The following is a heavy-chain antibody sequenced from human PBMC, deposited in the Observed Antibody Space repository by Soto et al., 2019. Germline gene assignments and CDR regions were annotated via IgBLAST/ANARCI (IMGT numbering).Heavy chain of an antibody. J-gene: IGHJ4*02. CDR1: SGSITSSNW. D-gene: IGHD5-12*01. CDR2: VSHSGST. V-gene: IGHV4-4*02. CDR3: ARNRYGGYDFDY. Sequence: QVQLQESGTGLVKPSGTLSLTCAVSSGSITSSNWWSWVRQPPGKGLEWIGEVSHSGSTNYIPSLKSRVTISVDKSSNQFSLRLSSVTAADTAVYYCARNRYGGYDFDYWGQGTLVTVSS.